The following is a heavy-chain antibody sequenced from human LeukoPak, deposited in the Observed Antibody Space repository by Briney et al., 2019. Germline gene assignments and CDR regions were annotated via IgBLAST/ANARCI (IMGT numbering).Heavy chain of an antibody. CDR3: ASLYYGWSDY. CDR2: IYYSGST. D-gene: IGHD3-10*01. J-gene: IGHJ4*02. CDR1: GGSISSYY. Sequence: SETLSLTCTVSGGSISSYYWGWIRQPPGKGLEWIGSIYYSGSTYYNPSLKSRVTISVDTSKNQFSLKLSSVTAADTAVYYCASLYYGWSDYWGQGTLVTVSS. V-gene: IGHV4-39*01.